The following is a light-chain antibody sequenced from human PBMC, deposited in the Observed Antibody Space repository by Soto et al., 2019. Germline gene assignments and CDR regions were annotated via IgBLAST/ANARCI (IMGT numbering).Light chain of an antibody. Sequence: DIQMTQSPSSLSASVGDRVTITCQASQNINNYLNWYQQKPGRAAKLLIYDASNLEAGVPSRFRGSGSGTDFTFTISSLQPEDIATYYCQQYENLPTFGQGTRLEIK. CDR1: QNINNY. V-gene: IGKV1-33*01. J-gene: IGKJ5*01. CDR2: DAS. CDR3: QQYENLPT.